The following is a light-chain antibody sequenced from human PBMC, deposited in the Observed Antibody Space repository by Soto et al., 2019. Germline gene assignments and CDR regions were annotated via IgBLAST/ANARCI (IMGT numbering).Light chain of an antibody. V-gene: IGLV2-14*01. CDR1: SSDIGGYNY. CDR2: EVT. Sequence: QSALTQPASVSGSPGQSITISFTGTSSDIGGYNYVSWYQHHPGKAPKLIIFEVTHRPSGVPDRFSGSKSGNTASLTISGLQSEDEGDYYCSSFTTTTPWVFCGGTQLTVL. J-gene: IGLJ3*02. CDR3: SSFTTTTPWV.